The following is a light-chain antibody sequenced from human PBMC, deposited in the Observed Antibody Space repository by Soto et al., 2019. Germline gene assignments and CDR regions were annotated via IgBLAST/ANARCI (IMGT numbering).Light chain of an antibody. CDR2: EVS. CDR3: CSYGGRNNFYL. CDR1: SSDIGTYDY. Sequence: QSVLTQPPSASGSPGQSVTISCTGTSSDIGTYDYVSWYQHLPDKAPKLIIYEVSKRPSGVPDRFSGSKSGNTASLTVSGLQAEDECDYYCCSYGGRNNFYLFGTGTKVTVL. V-gene: IGLV2-8*01. J-gene: IGLJ1*01.